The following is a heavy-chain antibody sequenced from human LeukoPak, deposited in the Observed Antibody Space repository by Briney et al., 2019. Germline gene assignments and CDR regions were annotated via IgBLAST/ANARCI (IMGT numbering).Heavy chain of an antibody. Sequence: ASVKVSCKASGYSITNYAILWVRQAPGQGLEWMGWINPNSGGTNYAQKFQGRVTMTRDTSISTAYMELSRLRSDDTAVYYCASQYYYGSGSYYPTISFIDYWGQGTLVTVSS. V-gene: IGHV1-2*02. J-gene: IGHJ4*02. CDR3: ASQYYYGSGSYYPTISFIDY. D-gene: IGHD3-10*01. CDR1: GYSITNYA. CDR2: INPNSGGT.